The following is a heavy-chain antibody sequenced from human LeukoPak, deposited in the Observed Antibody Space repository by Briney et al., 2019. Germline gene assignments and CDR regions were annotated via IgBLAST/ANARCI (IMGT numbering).Heavy chain of an antibody. J-gene: IGHJ4*02. CDR2: ISSSGSTI. Sequence: GGSLRLSCAASGFTFSSYEMNWVRQAPGKGLEWVSYISSSGSTIYYADSVKGRFTISRDNAKNSLYLQMNSLRAEDTAVYYCARDLTDHYDYVWGTPGYWGQGTLVTVSS. CDR3: ARDLTDHYDYVWGTPGY. V-gene: IGHV3-48*03. CDR1: GFTFSSYE. D-gene: IGHD3-16*01.